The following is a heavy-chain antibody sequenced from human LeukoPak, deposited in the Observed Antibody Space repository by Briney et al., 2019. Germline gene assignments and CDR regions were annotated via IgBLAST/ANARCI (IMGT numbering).Heavy chain of an antibody. J-gene: IGHJ4*02. CDR2: IAYDGNNE. D-gene: IGHD6-13*01. Sequence: GRSLRLSCAASGFTFRSYAMHWVRQAPGKGLEWVAVIAYDGNNEFYADSVKGRFTISRDNSKNTLYLQMNSLRGEDTAVYYCASPHSSRWYSPIEYWGQGTLVTVSS. CDR3: ASPHSSRWYSPIEY. V-gene: IGHV3-30-3*01. CDR1: GFTFRSYA.